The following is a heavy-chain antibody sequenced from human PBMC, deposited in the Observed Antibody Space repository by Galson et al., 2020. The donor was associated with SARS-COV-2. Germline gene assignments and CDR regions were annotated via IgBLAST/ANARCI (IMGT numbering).Heavy chain of an antibody. CDR3: AKDNHLPAAGIYDC. V-gene: IGHV3-23*01. Sequence: GGSLRLSCAASGFTFSSFAMGWVHQAPGKGLDWVSAISGSGDRTFYADSVKGRFTISRDNSKNTLYLQMNSLRTEDAAVYYCAKDNHLPAAGIYDCWGQVALVTVSS. CDR1: GFTFSSFA. D-gene: IGHD6-25*01. J-gene: IGHJ4*02. CDR2: ISGSGDRT.